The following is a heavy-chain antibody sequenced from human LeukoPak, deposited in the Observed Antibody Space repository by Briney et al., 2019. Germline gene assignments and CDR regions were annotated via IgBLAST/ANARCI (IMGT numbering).Heavy chain of an antibody. J-gene: IGHJ4*02. CDR2: ISGSGGTS. V-gene: IGHV3-23*01. CDR1: EFTFSSYA. CDR3: AKGRFIVGASILDY. Sequence: PGGSLRLSRAASEFTFSSYAMSWVRQAPGKGLEWVSTISGSGGTSYYADSVRGRFTISRDNSKSTLYLQMNSLRAEDTAVYYCAKGRFIVGASILDYWGQGTLVTVSS. D-gene: IGHD1-26*01.